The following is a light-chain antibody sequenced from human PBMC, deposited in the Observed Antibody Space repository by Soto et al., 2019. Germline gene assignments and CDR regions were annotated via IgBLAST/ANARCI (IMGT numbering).Light chain of an antibody. Sequence: EIVLTQSPATLSLSPGERATLSCRVSQSVSSYLAWYQQKPGQAPRLLIYDASNRATGIPARFSGSGSGTDFSPTISRLEPEDFAVYSCHQYGSSPPLTFGGGTKVDIK. J-gene: IGKJ4*01. CDR1: QSVSSY. CDR2: DAS. V-gene: IGKV3-20*01. CDR3: HQYGSSPPLT.